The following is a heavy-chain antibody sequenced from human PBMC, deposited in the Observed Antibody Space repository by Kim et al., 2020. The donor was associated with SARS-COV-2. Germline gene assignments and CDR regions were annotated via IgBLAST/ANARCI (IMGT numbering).Heavy chain of an antibody. J-gene: IGHJ1*01. CDR3: ARGGSSWYAEYFQH. V-gene: IGHV4-34*01. Sequence: TPTPKGRVTISGDTSKNQFSLKLSSVTAADTAVYYCARGGSSWYAEYFQHWGQGTLVTVSS. D-gene: IGHD6-13*01.